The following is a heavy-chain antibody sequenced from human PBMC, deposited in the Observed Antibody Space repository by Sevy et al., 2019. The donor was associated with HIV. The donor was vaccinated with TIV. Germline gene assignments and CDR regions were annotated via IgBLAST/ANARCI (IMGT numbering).Heavy chain of an antibody. CDR3: ANGDLIQLWFST. J-gene: IGHJ5*02. CDR1: GFTFSSYA. Sequence: GGSLRLSCAASGFTFSSYAMSWVRQAPGKGLEWVSAISGSGGSTYCADSVKGRFTISRDNSKNTLYLQMNSLRAEDTAVYYCANGDLIQLWFSTWGQGTLVTVSS. V-gene: IGHV3-23*01. D-gene: IGHD5-18*01. CDR2: ISGSGGST.